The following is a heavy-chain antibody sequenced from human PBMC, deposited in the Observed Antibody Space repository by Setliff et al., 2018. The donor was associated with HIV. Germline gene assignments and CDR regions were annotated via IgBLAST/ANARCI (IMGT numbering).Heavy chain of an antibody. Sequence: ASVKVSCKASGYTFTDYYIHWVRQAPGQGLEWMGWINTNTGNPTYAQGFTGRFVFSLGTSVSTAYLQISSLKAEDTAMYYCARGCNGGNCYHGSGWFDPWGQGTLVTVSS. CDR2: INTNTGNP. CDR1: GYTFTDYY. D-gene: IGHD2-15*01. V-gene: IGHV7-4-1*02. J-gene: IGHJ5*02. CDR3: ARGCNGGNCYHGSGWFDP.